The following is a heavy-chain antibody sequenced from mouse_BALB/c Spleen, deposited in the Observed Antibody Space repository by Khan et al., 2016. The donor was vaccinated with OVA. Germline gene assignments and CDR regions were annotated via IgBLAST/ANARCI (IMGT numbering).Heavy chain of an antibody. CDR1: GYTFTNYW. V-gene: IGHV1-63*02. D-gene: IGHD3-1*01. CDR2: TYPGGGYT. Sequence: QVRLQQSGAELVRPGTSVKMSCKAAGYTFTNYWIGWVKQRPGHGLEWIGDTYPGGGYTNYNEKFKGKATLTADTSSSTAYMQLSGLTSEDSDIYYWARRGAARATWDYFDYWGQGTTLTVSS. CDR3: ARRGAARATWDYFDY. J-gene: IGHJ2*01.